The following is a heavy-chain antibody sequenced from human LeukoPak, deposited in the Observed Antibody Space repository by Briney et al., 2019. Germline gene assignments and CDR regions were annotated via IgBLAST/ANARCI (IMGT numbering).Heavy chain of an antibody. J-gene: IGHJ4*02. CDR1: GYTFTNYG. CDR3: AREQGLSDFWSGYFSLPHYDY. Sequence: ASVKVSGKASGYTFTNYGISWVRQAPGQGLEWMGWISAYNGNTNYAQKLQGRVTMTTDTSTNTAYMELRSLRSDDTAVYYCAREQGLSDFWSGYFSLPHYDYWGQGTLVTVSS. D-gene: IGHD3-3*01. V-gene: IGHV1-18*01. CDR2: ISAYNGNT.